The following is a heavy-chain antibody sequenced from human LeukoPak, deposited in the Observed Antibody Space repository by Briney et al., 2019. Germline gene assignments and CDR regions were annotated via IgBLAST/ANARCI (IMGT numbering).Heavy chain of an antibody. Sequence: SETLSLTCTVSGGSISSGSYYWSWIRQPAGKGLEWIGRIYTSGSTNYNPSLKSRVTISVDTSKNQFSLKLSSVTAADTAVYYCARVSYSSSSVRIDYWGQGTLVTVSS. V-gene: IGHV4-61*02. CDR1: GGSISSGSYY. D-gene: IGHD6-6*01. J-gene: IGHJ4*02. CDR2: IYTSGST. CDR3: ARVSYSSSSVRIDY.